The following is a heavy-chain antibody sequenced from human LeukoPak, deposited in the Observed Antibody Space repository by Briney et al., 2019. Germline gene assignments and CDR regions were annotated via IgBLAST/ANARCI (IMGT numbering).Heavy chain of an antibody. V-gene: IGHV2-5*02. Sequence: ESGPTLVNPTQTLTLTCTFSGFSLSTSEVGVGWIRQPPGKALEWLALIYWDDVKRYSPSLKTRLTITKDTSKNHVVLTMTNMDPVDTATYYCAHRLPADPFDYWGQGTLVTVSS. CDR3: AHRLPADPFDY. J-gene: IGHJ4*02. CDR2: IYWDDVK. CDR1: GFSLSTSEVG.